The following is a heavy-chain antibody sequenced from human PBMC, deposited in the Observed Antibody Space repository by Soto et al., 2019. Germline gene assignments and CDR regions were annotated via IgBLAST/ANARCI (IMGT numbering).Heavy chain of an antibody. Sequence: GGSLRLSCAASGFIFSSYAMSWVRQAPGKGLEWVSAISGSGGSTYYADSVKGRFTISRDNSKNTLYLQMNSLRAEDTAVYYCAKDRYYDSSGYYRPFDYWGQGTLVTVSS. D-gene: IGHD3-22*01. CDR3: AKDRYYDSSGYYRPFDY. CDR2: ISGSGGST. CDR1: GFIFSSYA. V-gene: IGHV3-23*01. J-gene: IGHJ4*02.